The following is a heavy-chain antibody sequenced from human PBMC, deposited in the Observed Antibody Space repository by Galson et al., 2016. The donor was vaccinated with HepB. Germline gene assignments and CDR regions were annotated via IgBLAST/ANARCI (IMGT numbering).Heavy chain of an antibody. CDR3: AREGPRRISLAKMGFFDY. Sequence: CAASGYPFEKCWLSWVRQAPGKGLEWVANIKQDGSEKYYGDSVKGRFTISRDNARNSVYLQMNDLRVDDTAIYYCAREGPRRISLAKMGFFDYWGRGSLVTVSS. CDR2: IKQDGSEK. J-gene: IGHJ4*02. CDR1: GYPFEKCW. V-gene: IGHV3-7*01. D-gene: IGHD3-16*02.